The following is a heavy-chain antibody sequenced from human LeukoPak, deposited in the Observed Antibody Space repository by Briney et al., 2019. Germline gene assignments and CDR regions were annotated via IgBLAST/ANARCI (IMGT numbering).Heavy chain of an antibody. CDR1: GGSISSYY. D-gene: IGHD1-26*01. CDR3: ASTMGELPTYWYFDL. J-gene: IGHJ2*01. CDR2: IYYSGST. V-gene: IGHV4-59*01. Sequence: PSETLSLTCTVSGGSISSYYWSWIRQPPWKGLEWIGYIYYSGSTNYNPSLKSRVTISVDTSKNQFSLKLSSVTAADTAVYYCASTMGELPTYWYFDLWGRGTLVTVSS.